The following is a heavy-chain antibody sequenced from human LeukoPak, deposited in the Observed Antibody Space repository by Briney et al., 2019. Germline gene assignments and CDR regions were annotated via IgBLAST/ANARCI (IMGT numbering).Heavy chain of an antibody. V-gene: IGHV1-2*02. J-gene: IGHJ3*02. D-gene: IGHD6-13*01. CDR1: GYTFIGYY. Sequence: GASVKVSCKASGYTFIGYYMHWVRQAPGQGLEWMGWINPNSGGTNYAQKFQGRVTMTWDTSISTAYMELSRLRSDDTAVYYCARGYSSSWYDAFDIWGQGTMVTVSS. CDR2: INPNSGGT. CDR3: ARGYSSSWYDAFDI.